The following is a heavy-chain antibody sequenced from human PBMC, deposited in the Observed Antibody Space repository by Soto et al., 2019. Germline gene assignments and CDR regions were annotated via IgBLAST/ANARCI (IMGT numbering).Heavy chain of an antibody. D-gene: IGHD6-19*01. CDR1: GFTFSSYA. CDR2: ISYDGSNK. Sequence: GGSLRLSCAASGFTFSSYAMHWVRQAPGKGLEWVAVISYDGSNKYYADSVKGRFTISRDNSKNTLYLQMNSLRAEDTAVYYCARGLYSSGWYQNYYYYGMDVWGQGTTVTVSS. V-gene: IGHV3-30-3*01. CDR3: ARGLYSSGWYQNYYYYGMDV. J-gene: IGHJ6*02.